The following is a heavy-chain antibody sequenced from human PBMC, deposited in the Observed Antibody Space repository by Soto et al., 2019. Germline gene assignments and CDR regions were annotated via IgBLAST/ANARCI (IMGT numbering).Heavy chain of an antibody. Sequence: EVQLVESGGGLVQPGRSLRLSCAASGFSFEDYAMHWVRQAPGKGLEWVSGIAWNSDIIGYADSVKGRFTNARDNGKNSMYLQMHSLRPEDTALYYCAKDHYGSAIYGMDVWGQGTTVTVSS. V-gene: IGHV3-9*01. J-gene: IGHJ6*02. D-gene: IGHD3-10*01. CDR1: GFSFEDYA. CDR2: IAWNSDII. CDR3: AKDHYGSAIYGMDV.